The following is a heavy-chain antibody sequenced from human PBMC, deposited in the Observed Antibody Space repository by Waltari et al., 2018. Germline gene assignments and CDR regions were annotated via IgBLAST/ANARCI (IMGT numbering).Heavy chain of an antibody. CDR2: INHSGST. CDR1: GGSFSGYY. J-gene: IGHJ4*02. V-gene: IGHV4-34*01. D-gene: IGHD4-17*01. CDR3: ARVVGYGDYPYYFDY. Sequence: QVQLQQWGAGLLKPSETLSLTCAVYGGSFSGYYWSWIRQPPGKGLEWIGEINHSGSTNYNPSLKSRVTISVDTSKNQFSLKLSSVTAADTAVYYCARVVGYGDYPYYFDYRGQGTLVTVSS.